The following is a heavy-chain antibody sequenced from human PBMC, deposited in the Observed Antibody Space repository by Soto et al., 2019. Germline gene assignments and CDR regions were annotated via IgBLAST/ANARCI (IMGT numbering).Heavy chain of an antibody. CDR2: ISWNSGSI. V-gene: IGHV3-9*01. CDR1: GFTFDDYA. J-gene: IGHJ4*02. D-gene: IGHD2-2*01. Sequence: VQLVESGGGLVQPGRSLRLSCAASGFTFDDYAMHWVRQAPGKGLEWVSGISWNSGSIGYADSVKGRFTISRDNAKNSLYLQMNSLRAEDTALYYCAKVGYCSSTSCGFDYWGQGTLVTVSS. CDR3: AKVGYCSSTSCGFDY.